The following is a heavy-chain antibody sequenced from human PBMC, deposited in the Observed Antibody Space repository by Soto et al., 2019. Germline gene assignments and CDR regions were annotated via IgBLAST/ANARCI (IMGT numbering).Heavy chain of an antibody. J-gene: IGHJ4*02. D-gene: IGHD3-22*01. CDR1: GFTFSSYA. V-gene: IGHV3-30-3*01. CDR2: ISYDGSNK. CDR3: ARDRYDSSGYYPNDY. Sequence: PGGSLRLSCAASGFTFSSYAMHWVRQAPGKGLEWVAVISYDGSNKYYADSVKGRFTISRDNSKNTLYLQMNSLRAEDTAVYYCARDRYDSSGYYPNDYWGQGTQVTVSS.